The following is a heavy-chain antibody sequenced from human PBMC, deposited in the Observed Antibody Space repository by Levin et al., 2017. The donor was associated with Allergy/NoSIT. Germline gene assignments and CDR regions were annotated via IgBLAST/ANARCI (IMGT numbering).Heavy chain of an antibody. V-gene: IGHV3-30-3*01. CDR2: ISYDGSNK. CDR3: ARDRPETVAAAGTGYYMDG. Sequence: PPGGSLRLSCAASGFTFSNYAIHWVRQAPGKGLEWLTVISYDGSNKYYTDSVKGRFTISRDNSRNTLYLQMNSLRTEDTALYYCARDRPETVAAAGTGYYMDGWGKGTTVTVSS. J-gene: IGHJ6*03. D-gene: IGHD6-13*01. CDR1: GFTFSNYA.